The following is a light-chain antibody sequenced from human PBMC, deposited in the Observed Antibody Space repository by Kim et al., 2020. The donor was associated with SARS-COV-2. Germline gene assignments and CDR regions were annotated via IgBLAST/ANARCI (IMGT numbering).Light chain of an antibody. V-gene: IGLV3-1*01. Sequence: SESPGQTASMTCSGDRLGDKYACWYQQKPGQSPVLVIYQDSERPSGIPGRFSGSNSGNTATLTISGTQAMDEADYYCQAWDSSTAVFGGGTKLTVL. CDR3: QAWDSSTAV. J-gene: IGLJ3*02. CDR2: QDS. CDR1: RLGDKY.